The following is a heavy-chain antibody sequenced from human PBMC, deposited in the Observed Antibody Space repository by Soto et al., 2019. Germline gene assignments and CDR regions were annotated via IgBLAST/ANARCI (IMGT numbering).Heavy chain of an antibody. Sequence: GGSLRLSCVVSGITFSSYVMSWVRQAPGRGLEYVSGIIVGGGETFYAGSVKGRFTISRDNSKGTLYLQMNSVRAEDTAVYYCAEEAPGRTFGLDYWGQGTLVTVYS. CDR2: IIVGGGET. V-gene: IGHV3-23*01. D-gene: IGHD3-16*01. CDR3: AEEAPGRTFGLDY. CDR1: GITFSSYV. J-gene: IGHJ4*02.